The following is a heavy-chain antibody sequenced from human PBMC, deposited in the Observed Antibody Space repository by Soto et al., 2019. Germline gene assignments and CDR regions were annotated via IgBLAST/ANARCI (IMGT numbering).Heavy chain of an antibody. J-gene: IGHJ5*02. V-gene: IGHV1-18*01. CDR3: VRDEISSAGLDP. CDR2: ISTHNGNT. CDR1: GYTLTELS. Sequence: ASVKVSCKVSGYTLTELSMHWVQQAPGQGLEWMGWISTHNGNTYYAQNFQGRVTMTSDTPTSTAYMELRSLRSDDTAFYYCVRDEISSAGLDPWGQGTLVTVPS.